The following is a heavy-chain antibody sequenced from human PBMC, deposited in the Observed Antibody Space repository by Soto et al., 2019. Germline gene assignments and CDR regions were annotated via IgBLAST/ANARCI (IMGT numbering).Heavy chain of an antibody. CDR1: GGSISSYY. V-gene: IGHV4-59*08. CDR2: IYYSGST. CDR3: ARLNKYYFDY. J-gene: IGHJ4*02. Sequence: SETLSLTCTVSGGSISSYYWSWIRQPPGKGLEWIGYIYYSGSTNYTPSLKSRVTISVDASKNQFSLKLSSVTAADTAVYYCARLNKYYFDYWGQGTLVTVSS.